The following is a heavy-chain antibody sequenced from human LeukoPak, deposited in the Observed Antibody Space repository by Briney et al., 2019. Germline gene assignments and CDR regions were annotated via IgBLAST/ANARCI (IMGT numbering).Heavy chain of an antibody. V-gene: IGHV3-7*01. CDR1: GFTFSSYE. Sequence: GGSLRLSCAASGFTFSSYEMNWVRQAPGKWLELVANIKQDRSEKYYVDSVKGRFTISRDNAKNSLYLQMNSLRAEDTAVYYCARLREIPVFGVVTKSTSYFDYWGQGTLVTVSS. CDR2: IKQDRSEK. CDR3: ARLREIPVFGVVTKSTSYFDY. J-gene: IGHJ4*02. D-gene: IGHD3-3*01.